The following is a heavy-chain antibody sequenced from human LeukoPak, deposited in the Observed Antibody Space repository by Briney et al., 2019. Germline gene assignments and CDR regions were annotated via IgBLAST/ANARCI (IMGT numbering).Heavy chain of an antibody. CDR2: INPNSGGT. CDR1: GYTFTGYH. V-gene: IGHV1-2*04. Sequence: SVKVSCKASGYTFTGYHMHWVRQAPGQGLEWMGRINPNSGGTNYAQKFQGWVTMTRDTSISTAYMELSRLRSDDTAVYYCARDGAGYYGSGSYINFDYWGQGTLVTVSS. CDR3: ARDGAGYYGSGSYINFDY. D-gene: IGHD3-10*01. J-gene: IGHJ4*02.